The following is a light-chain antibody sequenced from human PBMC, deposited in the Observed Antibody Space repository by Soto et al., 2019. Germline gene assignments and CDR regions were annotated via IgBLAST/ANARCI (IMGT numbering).Light chain of an antibody. V-gene: IGLV1-47*01. CDR2: RSN. CDR3: ASWDYSLSGVL. Sequence: QSVLTQPPSASGTPGQRVTIACFGSSSNIGSNDAFWYQQLPGTAPKLLIYRSNQRRSGVPERFSGSKSGTSASLAISGLRSEDEADYYCASWDYSLSGVLFGEGTKLTVL. J-gene: IGLJ2*01. CDR1: SSNIGSND.